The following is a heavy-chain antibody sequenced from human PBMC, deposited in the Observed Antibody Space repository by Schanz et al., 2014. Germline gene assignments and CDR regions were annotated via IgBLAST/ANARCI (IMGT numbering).Heavy chain of an antibody. V-gene: IGHV3-33*01. J-gene: IGHJ6*03. Sequence: QVHLVESGGGVVQPGRSLRLSCAASGFTFSSYGMHWVRQAPGRGLEWVALIWYDGSNKYYAESVKGRFTISRDNPKNTLYLQMNSLRADDTAVYYCVRDRGFCANDICWLRYYMDVWGNGTTVTVSS. D-gene: IGHD2-8*01. CDR2: IWYDGSNK. CDR1: GFTFSSYG. CDR3: VRDRGFCANDICWLRYYMDV.